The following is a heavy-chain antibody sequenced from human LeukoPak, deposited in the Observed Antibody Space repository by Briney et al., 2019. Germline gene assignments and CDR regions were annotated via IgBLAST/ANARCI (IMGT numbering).Heavy chain of an antibody. CDR1: GASVSSGSYY. J-gene: IGHJ3*02. Sequence: SETLSLTCSVSGASVSSGSYYWSWIRQPPGKGLEWIGYMYYSGSTNYNPSLKSRVTISVDASKKQFSLELSSVTAADTAVYYCARETKYCSGGSCYSDGSDIWGQGTMVTVSS. V-gene: IGHV4-61*01. D-gene: IGHD2-15*01. CDR2: MYYSGST. CDR3: ARETKYCSGGSCYSDGSDI.